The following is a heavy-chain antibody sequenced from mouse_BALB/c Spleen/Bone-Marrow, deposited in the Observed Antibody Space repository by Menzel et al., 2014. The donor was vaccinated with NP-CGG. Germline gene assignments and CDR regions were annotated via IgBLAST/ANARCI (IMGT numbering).Heavy chain of an antibody. CDR3: TTADY. CDR1: GFTFXSYW. V-gene: IGHV6-6*02. D-gene: IGHD1-2*01. CDR2: IRLKSDNYAT. J-gene: IGHJ2*01. Sequence: EVKLMESGGGLVQPGGSMKLSCVASGFTFXSYWMSWVRQSPEKGLEWVAEIRLKSDNYATHYAESVKGKFTISRDDSKSRLYLQMNSLRAEDTGIYYCTTADYWGQGTTLTVSS.